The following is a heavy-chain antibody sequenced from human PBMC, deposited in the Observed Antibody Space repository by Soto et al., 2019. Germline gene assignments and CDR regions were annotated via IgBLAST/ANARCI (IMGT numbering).Heavy chain of an antibody. V-gene: IGHV4-31*03. CDR1: GGSISSCGYY. Sequence: SETLSLTCTVSGGSISSCGYYWSWIRQHPGKGLEWIGYIYYSGSTYYNPSLKSRVTISVDTSKNQFSLKLSSVTAADTAVYYCARGVADYDSSGPPDYWGQGTLVTVSS. D-gene: IGHD3-22*01. CDR2: IYYSGST. J-gene: IGHJ4*02. CDR3: ARGVADYDSSGPPDY.